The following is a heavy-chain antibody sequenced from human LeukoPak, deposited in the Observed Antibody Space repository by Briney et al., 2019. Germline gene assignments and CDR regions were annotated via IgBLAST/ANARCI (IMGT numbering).Heavy chain of an antibody. V-gene: IGHV5-51*01. D-gene: IGHD3-10*01. CDR2: IYPGDSDT. CDR3: ARLPGGVTMVRGVICGY. J-gene: IGHJ4*02. Sequence: GESLKISCKASGYSFANYWIVWVRQMPGKGLEWMGIIYPGDSDTRYSPSFQGQVTISADKSISTAYLQWSSLKASDTAMYYCARLPGGVTMVRGVICGYWGQGTLVTVSS. CDR1: GYSFANYW.